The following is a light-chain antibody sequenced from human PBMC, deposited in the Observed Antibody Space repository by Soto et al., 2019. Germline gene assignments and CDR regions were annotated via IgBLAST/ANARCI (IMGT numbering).Light chain of an antibody. Sequence: EIVMTQSPATLSVSPGERATLSCRASQSVSSNLAWYQQKPGQAPRLLIYGASTRATGIPARFSGSGSGTEFTLTISSLQSEDFAVYYCQQYNNWPPYTFGQGTKWRSN. J-gene: IGKJ2*01. CDR1: QSVSSN. CDR3: QQYNNWPPYT. CDR2: GAS. V-gene: IGKV3-15*01.